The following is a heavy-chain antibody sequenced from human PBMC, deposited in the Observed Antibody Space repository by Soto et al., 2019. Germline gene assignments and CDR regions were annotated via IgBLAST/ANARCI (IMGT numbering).Heavy chain of an antibody. CDR3: ARDAYTVQPGWYFDL. J-gene: IGHJ2*01. V-gene: IGHV3-20*04. CDR1: GFTLDDYG. D-gene: IGHD4-17*01. Sequence: EVQLVESGGGVVRLGGSLRLSCAASGFTLDDYGMSWVRQAPGKGLEWVSGINWNGGSTGYADSVKGRFTISRDNAKNSLYLQMNSLRAEDTALYYCARDAYTVQPGWYFDLWGRGTLVTVSS. CDR2: INWNGGST.